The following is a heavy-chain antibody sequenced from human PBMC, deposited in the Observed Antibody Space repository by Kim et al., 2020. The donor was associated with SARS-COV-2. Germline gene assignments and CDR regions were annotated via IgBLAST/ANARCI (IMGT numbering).Heavy chain of an antibody. V-gene: IGHV1-69*13. CDR2: ILPVFGAT. D-gene: IGHD2-15*01. CDR3: ARGGVEDNWFDP. Sequence: SVKVSCKASGGTFSRDPISWVRQAPGQGLEWMGGILPVFGATNYIQKFQGRVTITADESTSTVYMDLNNLTSEDTAVYYCARGGVEDNWFDPWGQGTLVTVSS. J-gene: IGHJ5*02. CDR1: GGTFSRDP.